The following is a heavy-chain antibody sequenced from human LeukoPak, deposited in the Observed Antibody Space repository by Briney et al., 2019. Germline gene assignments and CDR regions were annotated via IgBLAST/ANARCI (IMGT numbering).Heavy chain of an antibody. D-gene: IGHD3-22*01. V-gene: IGHV5-51*01. CDR2: IYPGDSDT. Sequence: GQSLKSSCKGSGYSFTSYWIGWVRQMPGKGLEWMGIIYPGDSDTRYSPSFQGQVTISADKSISTAYLQWSSLKASDTAMYYCARPNLAGSGSLDYWGQGPLVTVSS. J-gene: IGHJ4*02. CDR1: GYSFTSYW. CDR3: ARPNLAGSGSLDY.